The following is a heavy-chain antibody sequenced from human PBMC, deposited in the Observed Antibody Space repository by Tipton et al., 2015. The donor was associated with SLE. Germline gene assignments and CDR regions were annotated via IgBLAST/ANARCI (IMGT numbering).Heavy chain of an antibody. CDR2: ISGSGGST. CDR1: GFTVSSNY. CDR3: AKGAHYVWGSYPSYYYYMDV. Sequence: SLRLSCAASGFTVSSNYMTWVRQAPGKGLEWVSAISGSGGSTYYADSVKGRFTISRDNSKNTLYLQMNSLRAEDTAVYYCAKGAHYVWGSYPSYYYYMDVWGKGTTVTVSS. J-gene: IGHJ6*03. D-gene: IGHD3-16*02. V-gene: IGHV3-23*01.